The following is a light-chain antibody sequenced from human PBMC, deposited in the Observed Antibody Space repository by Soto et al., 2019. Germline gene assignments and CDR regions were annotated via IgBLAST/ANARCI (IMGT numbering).Light chain of an antibody. CDR3: AVWDPSLTGWV. Sequence: QSVLTQPPSASGTPGQSLTISCYGSSSNIGSHFVYWYQHLPGTAPKLLIFRDGQRASGVPARFFGSKSGTSASLAISGPRSEDEADYYCAVWDPSLTGWVFGGGTKLTVL. V-gene: IGLV1-47*01. J-gene: IGLJ3*02. CDR1: SSNIGSHF. CDR2: RDG.